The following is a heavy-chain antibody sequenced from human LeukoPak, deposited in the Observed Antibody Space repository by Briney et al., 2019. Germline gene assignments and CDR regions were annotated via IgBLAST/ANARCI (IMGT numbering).Heavy chain of an antibody. J-gene: IGHJ6*02. CDR2: MNPNSGNT. CDR3: ASSSRNYYYYYGMDV. CDR1: GYTFTSYD. Sequence: ASVKVSCKASGYTFTSYDINWVRQAAGQGLEWMGWMNPNSGNTGYAQKFQGRVTVTRNTSISTAYMELSSLRSEDTAVYYCASSSRNYYYYYGMDVWGQGTTVTVSS. V-gene: IGHV1-8*01.